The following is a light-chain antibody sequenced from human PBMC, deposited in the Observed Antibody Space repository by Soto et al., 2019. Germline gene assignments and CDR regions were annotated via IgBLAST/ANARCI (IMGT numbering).Light chain of an antibody. CDR1: SSDVGSYNS. Sequence: QSVLTQPPSVSGSPGQSVTISCTGTSSDVGSYNSVSWYQQPPGTAPKLMIYDVTNRPSGVPDRFSGSKSGNTASLTISGLQAEDEADYYCSSYTHSTTLVFGGGTKLTVL. J-gene: IGLJ2*01. V-gene: IGLV2-18*02. CDR3: SSYTHSTTLV. CDR2: DVT.